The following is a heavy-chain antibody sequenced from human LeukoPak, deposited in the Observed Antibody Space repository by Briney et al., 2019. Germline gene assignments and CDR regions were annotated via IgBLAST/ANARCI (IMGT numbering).Heavy chain of an antibody. V-gene: IGHV4-34*01. CDR3: ARGRPYCSSTSCYRPIYDY. CDR1: GGSFSGYY. CDR2: INHSGST. Sequence: SETLFLTCAGYGGSFSGYYWSWIRQPPGKGLEWVGEINHSGSTNYNPSLKSRVTISVDASKNQFSLTLSSVTAADTAVYYCARGRPYCSSTSCYRPIYDYWGQGTLVTVSS. D-gene: IGHD2-2*01. J-gene: IGHJ4*02.